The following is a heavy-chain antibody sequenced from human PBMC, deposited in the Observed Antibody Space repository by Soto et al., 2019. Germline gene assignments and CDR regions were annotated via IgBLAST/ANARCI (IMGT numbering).Heavy chain of an antibody. CDR2: INHSGST. CDR3: ARGSGVDTAHYYYYMDV. Sequence: PSETLSLTCAVYGGPFSGYYWSWIRQPPGKGLEWIGEINHSGSTNYNPSLKSRVTISVDTSKNQFSLKLSSVTAADTAVYYCARGSGVDTAHYYYYMDVWGKGTTVTVSS. CDR1: GGPFSGYY. D-gene: IGHD5-18*01. V-gene: IGHV4-34*01. J-gene: IGHJ6*03.